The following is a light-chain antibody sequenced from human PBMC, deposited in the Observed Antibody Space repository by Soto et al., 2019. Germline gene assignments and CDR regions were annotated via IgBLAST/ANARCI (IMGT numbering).Light chain of an antibody. V-gene: IGLV1-44*01. CDR3: AAWDDSLNGVV. CDR1: NSNIGINT. Sequence: QSVLTQPPSASGTPGQRVIISCSGSNSNIGINTVNWYQQLPGTAPKLLNYGNNQRPSGVPDRFSGSKSGTSASLAISGLQSEDDADYYCAAWDDSLNGVVFGGGTKLTVL. CDR2: GNN. J-gene: IGLJ2*01.